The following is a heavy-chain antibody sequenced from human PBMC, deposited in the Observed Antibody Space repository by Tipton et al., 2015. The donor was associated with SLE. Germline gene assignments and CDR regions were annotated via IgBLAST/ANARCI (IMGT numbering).Heavy chain of an antibody. CDR3: ARGRVDYIRGTYRPSSFDY. CDR2: IHDSGSS. V-gene: IGHV4-59*12. Sequence: TLSLTCSVSGTSISNYYWSWIRQPPGKGLEWIGDIHDSGSSIYNPSLKSRVSISVDTSKDQISLRLTSLTAADTAVYFCARGRVDYIRGTYRPSSFDYWGQGTQVTVSS. D-gene: IGHD3-16*02. CDR1: GTSISNYY. J-gene: IGHJ4*02.